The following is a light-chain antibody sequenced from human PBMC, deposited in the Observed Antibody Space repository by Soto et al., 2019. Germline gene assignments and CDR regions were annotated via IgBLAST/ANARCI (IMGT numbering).Light chain of an antibody. CDR1: QSVSSSY. CDR3: PQRSNWPQGIT. CDR2: DAC. V-gene: IGKV3D-20*02. J-gene: IGKJ5*01. Sequence: EILFAQSPVTLCLSPGERATLSLGASQSVSSSYLAWCQQKPGPATRLLIYDACSRATGIPDRFSGSGSWTDFTPTIRRLEPENFAVDYGPQRSNWPQGITFGQGTRLEIK.